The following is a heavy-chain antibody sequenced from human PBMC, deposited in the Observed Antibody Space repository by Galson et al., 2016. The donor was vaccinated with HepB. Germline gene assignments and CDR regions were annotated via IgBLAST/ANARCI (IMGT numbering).Heavy chain of an antibody. D-gene: IGHD2-15*01. CDR3: ASEILGHCSGGSCYTGDH. CDR1: GFTFSRYV. V-gene: IGHV3-30-3*01. CDR2: LSYDGSSE. Sequence: SLRLSCAVSGFTFSRYVMYWVRQAPGKGLEWVAVLSYDGSSEYYADSVKGRFTISRDNSKNTPYLQMNSLRGEDTAVYYCASEILGHCSGGSCYTGDHWGQGTLVTVSS. J-gene: IGHJ4*02.